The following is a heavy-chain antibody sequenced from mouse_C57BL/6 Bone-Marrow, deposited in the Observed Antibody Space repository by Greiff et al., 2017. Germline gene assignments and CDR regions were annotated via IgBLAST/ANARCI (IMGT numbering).Heavy chain of an antibody. Sequence: EVMLVESGGGLVKPGGSLKLSCAASGFTFSSYAMSWVRQTPGKRLEWVATISDGGSYTYYPDNVKGRFTISRDNAKNNLYLQMSHLKSEDTAMYYCARDRDYYGSSLFAYWGQGTLVTVSA. CDR3: ARDRDYYGSSLFAY. J-gene: IGHJ3*01. CDR2: ISDGGSYT. CDR1: GFTFSSYA. D-gene: IGHD1-1*01. V-gene: IGHV5-4*01.